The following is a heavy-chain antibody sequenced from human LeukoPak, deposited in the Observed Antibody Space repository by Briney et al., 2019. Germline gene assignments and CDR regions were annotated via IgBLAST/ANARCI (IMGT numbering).Heavy chain of an antibody. D-gene: IGHD3-10*01. Sequence: GGSLRLSCAASGFTFRSYAMSWVRQAPGKGLEWVSGIVGSGGSTFYADSVRGRFTISRDNSKNTLYLQMNSLRAEDTAVYYCAKGGRYASGSYEAFDIWGQGTMVTVSS. CDR3: AKGGRYASGSYEAFDI. V-gene: IGHV3-23*01. CDR2: IVGSGGST. J-gene: IGHJ3*02. CDR1: GFTFRSYA.